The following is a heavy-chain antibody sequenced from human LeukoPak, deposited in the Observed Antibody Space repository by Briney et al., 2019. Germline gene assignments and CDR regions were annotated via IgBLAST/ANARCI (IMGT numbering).Heavy chain of an antibody. V-gene: IGHV4-34*01. CDR3: ARYGGWYDY. Sequence: SETLSLTCAVYGGSFSGYYWSWIRQPPGKGLEWIGEINHSGTTNYNPSLKRPVTISVDTSKNQFSLKLSSVTAADTAVYYCARYGGWYDYWGQGTLVTVSS. J-gene: IGHJ4*02. CDR2: INHSGTT. D-gene: IGHD6-19*01. CDR1: GGSFSGYY.